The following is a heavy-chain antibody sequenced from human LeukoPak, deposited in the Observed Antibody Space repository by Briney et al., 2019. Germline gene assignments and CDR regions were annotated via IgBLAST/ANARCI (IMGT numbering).Heavy chain of an antibody. Sequence: PGGPLRLSCAAPGTTFSSYEMNWFGQSPGKGLKGVSYISSSGRTIYYADSVKGRFTISRDNAKNSLYLQMNSLRAEDTAVYYCARLAAAGIGYFDYWGQGTLVTVSS. CDR2: ISSSGRTI. V-gene: IGHV3-48*03. D-gene: IGHD6-13*01. J-gene: IGHJ4*02. CDR1: GTTFSSYE. CDR3: ARLAAAGIGYFDY.